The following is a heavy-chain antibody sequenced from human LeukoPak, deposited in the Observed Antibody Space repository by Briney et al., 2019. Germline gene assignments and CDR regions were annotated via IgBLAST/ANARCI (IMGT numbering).Heavy chain of an antibody. CDR2: IWYDGSNR. J-gene: IGHJ4*02. D-gene: IGHD3-10*01. CDR1: GFTFSSYG. V-gene: IGHV3-33*01. CDR3: ASWRGSGSYGGYFDY. Sequence: GGSLRLSCAASGFTFSSYGMYWVRQAPGKGLEWVALIWYDGSNRYCADSVKGRFTISRDNSKNTLYQQMNSLRAEDTAVYYCASWRGSGSYGGYFDYWGQGTLVTVSS.